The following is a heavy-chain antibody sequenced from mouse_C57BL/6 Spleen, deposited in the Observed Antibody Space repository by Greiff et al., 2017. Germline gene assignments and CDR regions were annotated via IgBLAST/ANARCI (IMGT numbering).Heavy chain of an antibody. V-gene: IGHV5-12*01. J-gene: IGHJ1*03. D-gene: IGHD1-1*01. Sequence: EVHLVESGGGLVQPGGSLKLSCAASGFTFSDYNMYWVRQTPEKRLEWVAYISNGGGSTYYPDTVKGRFTISRDNAKNTLYLQMSLLKSEDTAMYYCARFYGSSHWYFDVWGTGTTVTVSS. CDR1: GFTFSDYN. CDR2: ISNGGGST. CDR3: ARFYGSSHWYFDV.